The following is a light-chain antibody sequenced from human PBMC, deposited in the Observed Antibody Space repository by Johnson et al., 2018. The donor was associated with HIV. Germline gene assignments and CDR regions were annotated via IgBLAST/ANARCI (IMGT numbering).Light chain of an antibody. J-gene: IGLJ1*01. CDR1: SSNIGNNY. CDR3: GTWDSSLSALYV. V-gene: IGLV1-51*01. CDR2: DNN. Sequence: QAVLTQPPSVSAAPGQKVTISCSGSSSNIGNNYVSWYQQLPGTAPKLLIYDNNKRPSGIPGRFSGSKSGTSATLGITGLQTGDEADYYCGTWDSSLSALYVFGTGTKVTFL.